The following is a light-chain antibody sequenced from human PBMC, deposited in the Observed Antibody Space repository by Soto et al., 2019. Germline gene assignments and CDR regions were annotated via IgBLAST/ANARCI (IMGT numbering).Light chain of an antibody. CDR2: AAS. V-gene: IGKV1-39*01. CDR3: QQTYSPFLS. Sequence: DIQMTQSPSSLSSSVGDRVTITCRASENINTLLNWYQQQAGKAPKLLIYAASILQSGVPSRFSGSGTGTDFTLTISSLQPEDFATYYCQQTYSPFLSFAGGTKVEIK. J-gene: IGKJ4*01. CDR1: ENINTL.